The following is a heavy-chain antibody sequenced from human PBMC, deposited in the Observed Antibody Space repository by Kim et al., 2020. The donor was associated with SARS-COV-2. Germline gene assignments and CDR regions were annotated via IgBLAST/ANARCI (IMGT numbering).Heavy chain of an antibody. Sequence: GGSLRLSCAASGFTFSSYSMNWVRQAPGKGLEWVSSISSSSSYIYYADSVKGRFTISRDNAKNSLYLQMNSLRAEDTAVYYCAREREGFFTMIVVGLQRVWGQGTLVTVSS. CDR2: ISSSSSYI. V-gene: IGHV3-21*01. D-gene: IGHD3-22*01. J-gene: IGHJ4*02. CDR1: GFTFSSYS. CDR3: AREREGFFTMIVVGLQRV.